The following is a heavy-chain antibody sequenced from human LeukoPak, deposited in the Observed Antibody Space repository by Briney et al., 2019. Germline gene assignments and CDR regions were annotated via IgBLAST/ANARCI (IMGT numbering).Heavy chain of an antibody. CDR2: IYTSGST. D-gene: IGHD6-19*01. CDR1: GGSISSYY. CDR3: ARVIIAVAVNAFDY. Sequence: SETLSLTCTVSGGSISSYYWSWIRQPAGKGLEWIGRIYTSGSTNYNPSLKSRVTMSVDTSKNQFSLKLSSVTAADTAVYYCARVIIAVAVNAFDYWGQGTLVTVSS. V-gene: IGHV4-4*07. J-gene: IGHJ4*02.